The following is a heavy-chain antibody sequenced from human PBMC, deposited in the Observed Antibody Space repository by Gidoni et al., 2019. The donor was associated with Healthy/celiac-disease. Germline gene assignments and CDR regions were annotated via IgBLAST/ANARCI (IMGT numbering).Heavy chain of an antibody. CDR3: AREGEGGYCSSTSCYIEYYYYGMDV. D-gene: IGHD2-2*02. CDR2: IYYSGST. J-gene: IGHJ6*02. Sequence: QLQLQESGPGLVKPSEPLSLTCTVSGGSISSSSYYWGWIRQPPGKGLEWIGSIYYSGSTYYNPSLKSRVTISVDTAKNQFSLKLSSVTAADTAVYYCAREGEGGYCSSTSCYIEYYYYGMDVWGQGTTVTVSS. V-gene: IGHV4-39*07. CDR1: GGSISSSSYY.